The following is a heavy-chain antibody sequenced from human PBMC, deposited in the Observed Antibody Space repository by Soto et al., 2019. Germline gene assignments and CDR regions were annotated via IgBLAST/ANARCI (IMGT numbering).Heavy chain of an antibody. CDR1: GFTFSSYW. V-gene: IGHV3-7*03. D-gene: IGHD3-22*01. CDR3: ARALMYYYDSSGYYY. J-gene: IGHJ4*02. Sequence: GGSLRLSCAASGFTFSSYWMSWVRQAPGKGLEWVANIKQDGSEKYYVDSVKGRFTISRDNAKNSLYLQMNSLRAEDTAVYYCARALMYYYDSSGYYYRGQGTLVTVSS. CDR2: IKQDGSEK.